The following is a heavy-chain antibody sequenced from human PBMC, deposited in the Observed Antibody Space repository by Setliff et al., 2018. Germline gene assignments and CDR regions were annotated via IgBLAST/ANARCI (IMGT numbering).Heavy chain of an antibody. Sequence: SETLSLTCTVSGGSSSSHYWSWIRQPPGKGLEWIGYVYCSGIANYSPSLKSRLTISVDTSKNQFSLKLRSVTAADTAVYYCARGGTFRYFDYWGQGTPVTVSS. V-gene: IGHV4-59*11. CDR3: ARGGTFRYFDY. D-gene: IGHD5-12*01. CDR1: GGSSSSHY. J-gene: IGHJ4*02. CDR2: VYCSGIA.